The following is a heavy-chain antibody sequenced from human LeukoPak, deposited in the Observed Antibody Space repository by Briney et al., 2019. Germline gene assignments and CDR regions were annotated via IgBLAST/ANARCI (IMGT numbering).Heavy chain of an antibody. V-gene: IGHV3-30-3*01. J-gene: IGHJ3*02. D-gene: IGHD6-13*01. CDR1: GFTFSSYA. Sequence: PGRSLRLSCAASGFTFSSYAMHWVRQAPGKGLEWVAVISYDGSNKYYADSVKGRFTISRDNSKNTLYLQMNSLRAEDTAVYYCARWGIAAAGSGAFDIWGQGTMVTVSS. CDR3: ARWGIAAAGSGAFDI. CDR2: ISYDGSNK.